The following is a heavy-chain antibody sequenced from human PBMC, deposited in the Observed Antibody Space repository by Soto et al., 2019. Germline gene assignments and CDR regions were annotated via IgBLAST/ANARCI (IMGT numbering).Heavy chain of an antibody. CDR3: ASPAHYYDSSGYPTDDAFDI. CDR1: GYSFTSYW. D-gene: IGHD3-22*01. V-gene: IGHV5-51*01. Sequence: ESLKISCKGSGYSFTSYWIGWVRQMPGKGLEWMGIIYPGDSDTRYSPSFQGQVTISADKSISTAYLQWSSLKASDTAMYYCASPAHYYDSSGYPTDDAFDIWGQGTMVTVSS. CDR2: IYPGDSDT. J-gene: IGHJ3*02.